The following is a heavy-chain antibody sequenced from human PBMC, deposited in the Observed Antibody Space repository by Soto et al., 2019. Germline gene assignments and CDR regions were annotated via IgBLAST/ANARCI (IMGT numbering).Heavy chain of an antibody. V-gene: IGHV1-3*01. Sequence: QVQLVQSGGEVKKPGASVKVPCKASGYTFTSYTMHWVRQAPGQRLEWMGWINAGTGNTKYSQKFQGRVTMTRDTSASTVYVELSSLGSEDTAVYYCAREGYGAGIYPLDYWGQGALVTVSS. J-gene: IGHJ4*02. CDR3: AREGYGAGIYPLDY. CDR2: INAGTGNT. D-gene: IGHD3-10*01. CDR1: GYTFTSYT.